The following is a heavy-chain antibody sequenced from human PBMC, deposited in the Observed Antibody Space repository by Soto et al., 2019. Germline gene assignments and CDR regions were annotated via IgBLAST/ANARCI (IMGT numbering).Heavy chain of an antibody. CDR3: ARRTGTAPRFAY. CDR1: GFTFSDFE. V-gene: IGHV3-30-3*01. Sequence: QVQLVESGGGVVQPGRSLRLSCSASGFTFSDFEMYWVRQAPGKGLDWVSFISYDGSNQYYAGSVKGRFTVSRDNYNNTLFLLMNSLRPEDTAVYFCARRTGTAPRFAYWGQGTLVTVSS. J-gene: IGHJ4*02. D-gene: IGHD1-7*01. CDR2: ISYDGSNQ.